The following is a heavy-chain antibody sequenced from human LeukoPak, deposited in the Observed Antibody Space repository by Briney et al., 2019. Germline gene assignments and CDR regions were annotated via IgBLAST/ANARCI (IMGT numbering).Heavy chain of an antibody. CDR3: ASDAFDI. CDR2: ISSNGGST. J-gene: IGHJ3*02. V-gene: IGHV3-64*01. CDR1: GFSFSNYA. Sequence: PGGSLRLTCAASGFSFSNYAIHWVRQAPGKGLEHVSAISSNGGSTYYANSVQGRFTISRDNSNNKVCLQMGSLRPEDMAMYYCASDAFDIWGQGTMVTVSS.